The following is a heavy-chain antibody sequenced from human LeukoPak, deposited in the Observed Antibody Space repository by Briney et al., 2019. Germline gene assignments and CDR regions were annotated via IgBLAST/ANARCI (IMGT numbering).Heavy chain of an antibody. CDR3: ARVGGVTMIVVGIDAFDI. V-gene: IGHV4-39*07. CDR1: GGSISSSSYY. Sequence: PSETLSLTCTVSGGSISSSSYYWGWIRQPPGKGLEWIGSIYYSGSTYYNPSLKSRVTISVDTSKNQFSLKLSSVTAADTAVYYCARVGGVTMIVVGIDAFDIWGQGTMVTVSS. CDR2: IYYSGST. J-gene: IGHJ3*02. D-gene: IGHD3-22*01.